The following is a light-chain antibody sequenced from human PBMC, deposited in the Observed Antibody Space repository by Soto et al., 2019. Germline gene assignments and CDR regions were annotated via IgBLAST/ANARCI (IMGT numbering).Light chain of an antibody. V-gene: IGLV3-21*02. CDR3: QVWDPSTDHPYV. CDR2: DGS. Sequence: SYELTQPPSLSVAPGQTARIPCGGNNIGSKTVHWYQQKPGQAPVLAVYDGSHRPSGIPERFSGSNSGNTATLTISRVEAGDEADYYCQVWDPSTDHPYVFGTGTKLTVL. J-gene: IGLJ1*01. CDR1: NIGSKT.